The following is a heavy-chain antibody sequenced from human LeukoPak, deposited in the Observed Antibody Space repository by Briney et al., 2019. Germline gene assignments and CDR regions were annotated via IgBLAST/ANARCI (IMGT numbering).Heavy chain of an antibody. V-gene: IGHV1-69*05. CDR3: ARDWTDYGGNSKAFDY. D-gene: IGHD4-23*01. Sequence: SVKVSCKASGGTFSSYAISWVRQAPGQGLEWMGRIIPIFGTANHAQKFQGRVTITTDESTSTAYMELSSLRSEDTAVYYCARDWTDYGGNSKAFDYWGQGTLVTVSS. J-gene: IGHJ4*02. CDR1: GGTFSSYA. CDR2: IIPIFGTA.